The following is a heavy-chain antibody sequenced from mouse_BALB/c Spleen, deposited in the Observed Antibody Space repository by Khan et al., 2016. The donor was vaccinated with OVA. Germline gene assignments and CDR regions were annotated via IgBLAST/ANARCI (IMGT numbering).Heavy chain of an antibody. CDR2: IAPGRGST. Sequence: DLVRPGASVKLSCKASGYTFTSYWINWVKQRPGQGLEWIGRIAPGRGSTHYNEMFKGKATLTVDPSSSTAYIQLSSLSYEDSAVFFGTRESYCGRTCYAMDYWGQGTSVTVSS. D-gene: IGHD1-1*01. CDR1: GYTFTSYW. V-gene: IGHV1S41*01. J-gene: IGHJ4*01. CDR3: TRESYCGRTCYAMDY.